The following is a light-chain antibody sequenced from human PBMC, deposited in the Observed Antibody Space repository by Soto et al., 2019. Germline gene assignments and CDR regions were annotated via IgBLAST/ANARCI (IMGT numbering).Light chain of an antibody. J-gene: IGKJ4*01. CDR2: DAS. CDR1: QDIRNY. V-gene: IGKV1-33*01. CDR3: QHYDHLPPLS. Sequence: DIRLTQSPSSLSASVGDRVTITCQASQDIRNYLNWYQQKPGRAPNLLIYDASNLKTGVPSRFSGSGSGTDLTFTISSLQPEDIATYYCQHYDHLPPLSFGEGTKVEIK.